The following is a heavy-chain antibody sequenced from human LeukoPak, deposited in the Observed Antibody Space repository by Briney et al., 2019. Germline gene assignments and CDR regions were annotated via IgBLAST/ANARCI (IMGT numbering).Heavy chain of an antibody. D-gene: IGHD5-24*01. V-gene: IGHV3-30*04. Sequence: GGTLRPSCEVSGFAFSSYAMHWVGRAPGKGLGGGGVISYDGSNKYYADSVKGRFTISRDNSKNTLYLQMNSLRAEDTAVYYCATSTIQTFYYFDYWGQGTLVTVSS. CDR2: ISYDGSNK. CDR3: ATSTIQTFYYFDY. CDR1: GFAFSSYA. J-gene: IGHJ4*02.